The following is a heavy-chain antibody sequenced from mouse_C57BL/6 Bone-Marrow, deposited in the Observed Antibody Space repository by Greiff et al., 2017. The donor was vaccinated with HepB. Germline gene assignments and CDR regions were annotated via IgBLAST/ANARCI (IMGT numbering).Heavy chain of an antibody. CDR3: ASPYYGSSYVRFAY. D-gene: IGHD1-1*01. J-gene: IGHJ3*01. CDR1: GYTFTDYN. CDR2: INPNNGGT. V-gene: IGHV1-18*01. Sequence: EVQLQQSGPELVKPGASVKIPCKASGYTFTDYNMDWVKQSHGKSLEWIGDINPNNGGTIYNQKFKGKATLTVDKSSSTAYMELRSLTSEDTAVYYCASPYYGSSYVRFAYWGQGTLVTVSA.